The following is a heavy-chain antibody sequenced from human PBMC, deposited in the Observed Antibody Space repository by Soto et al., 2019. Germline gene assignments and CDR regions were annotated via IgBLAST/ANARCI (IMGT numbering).Heavy chain of an antibody. V-gene: IGHV4-4*07. CDR2: IYATGTT. D-gene: IGHD1-1*01. Sequence: SETLSLTCTVSGASISGFYRSWIRKSAGRGLEWIGRIYATGTTDYNPSLKSRVMMSVDTSKKQFSLKLRSVTAADTAVYYCVRDGTKTLRDWFDPWGQGISVTVSS. J-gene: IGHJ5*02. CDR3: VRDGTKTLRDWFDP. CDR1: GASISGFY.